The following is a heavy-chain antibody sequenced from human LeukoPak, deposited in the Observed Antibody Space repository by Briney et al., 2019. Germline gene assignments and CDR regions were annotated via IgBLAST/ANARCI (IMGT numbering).Heavy chain of an antibody. CDR1: GYTFTGYY. J-gene: IGHJ4*02. V-gene: IGHV1-2*02. Sequence: ASVKVSCKASGYTFTGYYIHWVRQAPGQGLEWMGWINPNSGGTNYAQKFQGRVTMTRDTSISTAYMELSRLRSDDTAVYYCAREGGDGYNSGIIDYWGQGTLVTVSS. CDR2: INPNSGGT. D-gene: IGHD5-24*01. CDR3: AREGGDGYNSGIIDY.